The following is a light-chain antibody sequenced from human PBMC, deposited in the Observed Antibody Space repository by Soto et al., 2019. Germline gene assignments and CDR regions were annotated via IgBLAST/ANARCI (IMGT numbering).Light chain of an antibody. CDR3: SSYAGSSNV. CDR1: SSDVDNYNN. V-gene: IGLV2-11*01. Sequence: QSALTQPRSVSGSPGQSVTISCTRTSSDVDNYNNVSWYQQHPGKAPKLLIYDVNKRPSGVPDRFSGSKSGNTASLTVSGLQAEDEADYYCSSYAGSSNVFGTGTKLTVL. CDR2: DVN. J-gene: IGLJ1*01.